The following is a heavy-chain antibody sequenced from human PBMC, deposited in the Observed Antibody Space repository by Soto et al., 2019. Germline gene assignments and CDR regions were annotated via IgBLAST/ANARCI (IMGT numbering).Heavy chain of an antibody. CDR2: IYHSGST. V-gene: IGHV4-30-2*01. CDR3: ARATYYYDRSGYLYNFGN. D-gene: IGHD3-22*01. J-gene: IGHJ4*02. CDR1: GGSISSGGYS. Sequence: SETLSLTCAVSGGSISSGGYSWSWIRQPPGKGLEWIGYIYHSGSTYYNPSLKSRVTISVDTSKNQFSLKLSSVTAADTAVYYCARATYYYDRSGYLYNFGNWGQGTLVTVSS.